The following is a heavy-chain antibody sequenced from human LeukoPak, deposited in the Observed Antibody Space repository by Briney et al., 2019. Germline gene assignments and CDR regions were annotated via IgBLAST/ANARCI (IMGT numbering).Heavy chain of an antibody. CDR3: ARVRGVIRHYYYYGMDV. CDR2: INHSGST. Sequence: PSETLSLTCAVYDGSFSGYYWSWIRQPPGKGLEWIGEINHSGSTNYNPSLKSRVTISVDTYKNQFSLKLSSVTAADTAVYYCARVRGVIRHYYYYGMDVWGQGTTVTVSS. J-gene: IGHJ6*02. D-gene: IGHD3-10*01. CDR1: DGSFSGYY. V-gene: IGHV4-34*01.